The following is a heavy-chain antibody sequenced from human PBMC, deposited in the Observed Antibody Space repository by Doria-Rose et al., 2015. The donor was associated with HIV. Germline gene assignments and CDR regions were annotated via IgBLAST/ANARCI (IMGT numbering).Heavy chain of an antibody. J-gene: IGHJ4*02. CDR2: IYSDDDR. D-gene: IGHD6-13*01. Sequence: QITLKESGPVLVKPTETLTLTCTVSGVSLSSPGMGVSWIRQPPGKALEWLATIYSDDDRSYKTSLKSRLTISRGNSKSQVVLTMTDMDPVDTATYYCARIKSSRWYHKYYFDFRGQGSLVIVSA. CDR3: ARIKSSRWYHKYYFDF. CDR1: GVSLSSPGMG. V-gene: IGHV2-26*01.